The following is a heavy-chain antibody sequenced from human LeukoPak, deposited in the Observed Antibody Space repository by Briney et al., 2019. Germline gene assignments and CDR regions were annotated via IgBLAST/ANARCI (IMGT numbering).Heavy chain of an antibody. CDR3: ARLDRSLIYGMDV. CDR2: ISYDGSNK. Sequence: PGGSLRLSCAASGFTFSDYYMDWVRQAPGKGLEWVAVISYDGSNKYYADSVKGRFTISRDNSKNTLYLQMNSLRAEDTAVYYCARLDRSLIYGMDVWGQGTTVTVSS. D-gene: IGHD1-14*01. V-gene: IGHV3-30*03. CDR1: GFTFSDYY. J-gene: IGHJ6*02.